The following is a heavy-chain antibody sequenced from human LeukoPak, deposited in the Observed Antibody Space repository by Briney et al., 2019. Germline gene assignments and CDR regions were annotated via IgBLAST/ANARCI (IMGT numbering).Heavy chain of an antibody. D-gene: IGHD6-6*01. CDR1: GFTFRSHG. J-gene: IGHJ4*02. CDR3: ARDMDSSSHYFDY. CDR2: IWYDGSNS. V-gene: IGHV3-33*01. Sequence: GKCLRLSCAASGFTFRSHGMQWVRQAPGKGLQWVGVIWYDGSNSYYADSVKGRFTISRDNSKNTLYLQMNSLRAEDTAVYYCARDMDSSSHYFDYWGQGALVTVSS.